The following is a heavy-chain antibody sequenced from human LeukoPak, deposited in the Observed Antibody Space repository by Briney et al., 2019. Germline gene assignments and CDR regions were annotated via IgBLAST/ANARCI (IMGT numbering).Heavy chain of an antibody. D-gene: IGHD1-26*01. Sequence: ASVKVSCKASGYTFTGYYMHWVRQAPGQGPEWMGWINPNSGGTNYAQKFQGRVTMTRDTSITTAYMELSSLRSEDTAVYYCARRLIVGATGDAFDIWGQGTMVTVSS. CDR2: INPNSGGT. CDR3: ARRLIVGATGDAFDI. V-gene: IGHV1-2*02. CDR1: GYTFTGYY. J-gene: IGHJ3*02.